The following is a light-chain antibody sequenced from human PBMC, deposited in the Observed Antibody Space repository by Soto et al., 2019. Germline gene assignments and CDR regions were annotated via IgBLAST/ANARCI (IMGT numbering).Light chain of an antibody. CDR1: SSDVGGYNY. CDR3: SSYAGSNNLI. CDR2: DVS. J-gene: IGLJ2*01. Sequence: QSALTQPPSASGSPGQSVTISCTGTSSDVGGYNYVSWYQQHPGKAPKLMIYDVSKRPSGVPDRFSGSKSGNTASLTVSGLXXXXXADYYCSSYAGSNNLIFGGGTKLT. V-gene: IGLV2-8*01.